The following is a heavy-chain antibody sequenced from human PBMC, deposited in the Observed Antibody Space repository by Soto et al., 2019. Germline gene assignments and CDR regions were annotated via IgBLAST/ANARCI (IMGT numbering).Heavy chain of an antibody. D-gene: IGHD2-15*01. V-gene: IGHV3-21*01. Sequence: GGSLRLSCAASGFIFNNYNMNWVRQAPGKGLEWVSSISSSSSYIYYADSLKGRFTISRDNAKNSLYLQINRLRVEDTGVFYCARGAAPNFDLWGRGTLVTVSS. CDR1: GFIFNNYN. J-gene: IGHJ2*01. CDR2: ISSSSSYI. CDR3: ARGAAPNFDL.